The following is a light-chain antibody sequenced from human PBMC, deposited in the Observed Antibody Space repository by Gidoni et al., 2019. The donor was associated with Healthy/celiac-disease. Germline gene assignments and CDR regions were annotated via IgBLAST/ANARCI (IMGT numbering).Light chain of an antibody. CDR2: GAS. Sequence: EIVMTQSPATLSVSPGERATLPCRASQSVSSNLAWYQKKPGQAPRLLIYGASTRATGIPAMFSGSGSGTEFTLTISSLQSEDFAVYYCQQYNNWPWTFGQGTKVEIK. J-gene: IGKJ1*01. CDR1: QSVSSN. V-gene: IGKV3-15*01. CDR3: QQYNNWPWT.